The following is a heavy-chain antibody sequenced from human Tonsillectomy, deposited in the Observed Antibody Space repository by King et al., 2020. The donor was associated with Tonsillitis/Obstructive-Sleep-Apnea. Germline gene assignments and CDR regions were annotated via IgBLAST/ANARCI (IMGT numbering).Heavy chain of an antibody. V-gene: IGHV3-7*04. CDR1: GFTFSSYW. CDR2: IKQDGSEK. J-gene: IGHJ6*03. Sequence: VQLVESGGGLVQPGGSLRLSCAASGFTFSSYWMSWVRQAPGKGLEWVANIKQDGSEKYYVDSVKGRFTISRDNAKNSLYLQMNSLRAEDTAVYYCARGRILTGYYSYYYYYMDVWGKGTTVTVSS. D-gene: IGHD3-9*01. CDR3: ARGRILTGYYSYYYYYMDV.